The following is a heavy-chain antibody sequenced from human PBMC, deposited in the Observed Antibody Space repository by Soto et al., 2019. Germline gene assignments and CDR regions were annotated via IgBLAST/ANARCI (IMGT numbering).Heavy chain of an antibody. CDR3: AADLRQLLSHNYYYYYLDV. CDR1: GFTFSDYQ. Sequence: QVHLVESGGGLVKPGGSLRLSCAASGFTFSDYQMSWIRQAPGKGLEWVSYIGSSGLSVYYEDSVKGRYTISRYNANNSLSLEMTSLLAEDSAVYYCAADLRQLLSHNYYYYYLDVWGKGTTVSVSS. CDR2: IGSSGLSV. J-gene: IGHJ6*03. D-gene: IGHD2-2*01. V-gene: IGHV3-11*01.